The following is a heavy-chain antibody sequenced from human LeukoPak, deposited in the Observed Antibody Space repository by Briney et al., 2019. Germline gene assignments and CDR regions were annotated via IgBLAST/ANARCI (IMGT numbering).Heavy chain of an antibody. CDR2: ISYDGSNK. D-gene: IGHD5-18*01. V-gene: IGHV3-30-3*01. CDR3: ARDKEYSADY. CDR1: GFTLSTYA. J-gene: IGHJ4*02. Sequence: GGSLRLSCAVSGFTLSTYAMTWVRQAPGKGLEWVAVISYDGSNKYYADSVKGRFTISRDNSKNTLYLQMNSLRAEDTAVYYCARDKEYSADYWGQGTLVTVSS.